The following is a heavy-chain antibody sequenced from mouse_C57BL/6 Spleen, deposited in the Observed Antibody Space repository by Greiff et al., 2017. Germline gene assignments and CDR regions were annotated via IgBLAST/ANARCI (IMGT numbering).Heavy chain of an antibody. CDR2: IYPGDGDT. CDR1: GYAFSSSW. CDR3: ARDRDYPFAY. Sequence: VKLQESGPELVKPGASVKISCKASGYAFSSSWMNWVKQRPGKGLEWIGRIYPGDGDTNYNGKFKGKATLTADKSSSTAYMQLSSLTSEDSAVYFCARDRDYPFAYWGQGTLVTVSA. J-gene: IGHJ3*01. V-gene: IGHV1-82*01. D-gene: IGHD2-4*01.